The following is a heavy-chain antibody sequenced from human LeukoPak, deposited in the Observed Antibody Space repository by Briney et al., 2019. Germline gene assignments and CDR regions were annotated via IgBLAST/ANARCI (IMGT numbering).Heavy chain of an antibody. CDR2: VSDGGGT. CDR3: ARGRDVGRSRGFIPYRMDV. D-gene: IGHD3-10*01. V-gene: IGHV4-34*01. CDR1: GGSFSVYY. Sequence: SETLSLTCAVSGGSFSVYYWGWLRQPPGKGLEWIGEVSDGGGTDYNPSLKSRVTMSVDTSKNQFSLRLSSVTAVDTAVYYCARGRDVGRSRGFIPYRMDVWGQGTTVIVSS. J-gene: IGHJ6*02.